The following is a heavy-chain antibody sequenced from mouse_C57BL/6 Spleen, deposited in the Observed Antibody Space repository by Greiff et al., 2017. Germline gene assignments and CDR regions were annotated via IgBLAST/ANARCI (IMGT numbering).Heavy chain of an antibody. CDR3: ARGTAYGIDDY. V-gene: IGHV1-55*01. D-gene: IGHD1-1*01. J-gene: IGHJ2*01. CDR1: GYTFTSSG. Sequence: VQLQQPGAELVKPGASVKMSCKASGYTFTSSGISWVKQRPGQGLEWIGDIYPGSGSANYNETFKSKAPLTVDTSSSTAYMQLSSLTAEDSAVYCCARGTAYGIDDYCGPGTTLTVSS. CDR2: IYPGSGSA.